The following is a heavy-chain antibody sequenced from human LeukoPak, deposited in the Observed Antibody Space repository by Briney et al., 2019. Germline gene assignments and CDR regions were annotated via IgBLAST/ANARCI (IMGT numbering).Heavy chain of an antibody. CDR3: GRVQSGSLLRYGMDV. J-gene: IGHJ6*02. CDR1: GYTLTTSD. V-gene: IGHV1-8*01. CDR2: MNPNTGHA. D-gene: IGHD3-10*01. Sequence: ASVKVSCKASGYTLTTSDINWVRQATGQGLEWMGWMNPNTGHAGFTQTFQGRVTMTRSISLNTAYMELSSLRSEDTAVYFCGRVQSGSLLRYGMDVWGQGTTVTVSS.